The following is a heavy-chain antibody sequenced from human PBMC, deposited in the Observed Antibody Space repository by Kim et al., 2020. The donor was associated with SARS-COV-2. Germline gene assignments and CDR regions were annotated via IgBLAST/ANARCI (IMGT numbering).Heavy chain of an antibody. CDR3: AREVLLEMATIDY. J-gene: IGHJ4*02. D-gene: IGHD5-12*01. CDR2: ISSSSSYI. V-gene: IGHV3-21*01. CDR1: GFTFSSYS. Sequence: GGSLRLSCAASGFTFSSYSMNWVRQAPGKGLEWVSSISSSSSYIYYADSVKGRFTISRDNAKNSLYLQMNSLRAEDTAVYYCAREVLLEMATIDYWGQGTLVTVSS.